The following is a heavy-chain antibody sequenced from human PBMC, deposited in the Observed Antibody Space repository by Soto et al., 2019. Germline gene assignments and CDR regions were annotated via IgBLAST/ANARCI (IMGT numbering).Heavy chain of an antibody. D-gene: IGHD2-8*01. CDR2: IKEDGSEK. CDR1: GFTFSNYW. J-gene: IGHJ5*02. CDR3: ARDGTNGRYNWFDP. V-gene: IGHV3-7*05. Sequence: EVQLVESGGDLVQPEGSLRLSCAASGFTFSNYWMNWIRQAPGKGLEWVANIKEDGSEKNYVDSVKGRFTISRDNAKNSLFLQMNSLRAEDTALYFCARDGTNGRYNWFDPWGQGTLVTVSS.